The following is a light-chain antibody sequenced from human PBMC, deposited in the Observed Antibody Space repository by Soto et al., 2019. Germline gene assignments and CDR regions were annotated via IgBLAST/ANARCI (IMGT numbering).Light chain of an antibody. CDR2: AAS. CDR1: QSISSY. Sequence: DIQMTQSPSSLSASVGDRVTITCRASQSISSYLNWYQQKPGKAPKLLIYAASSLQSGVPSRFSGSGSGTYFTHTISSLQHEDFATYYCQQSYSKPWTFGQGTKVEIK. V-gene: IGKV1-39*01. CDR3: QQSYSKPWT. J-gene: IGKJ1*01.